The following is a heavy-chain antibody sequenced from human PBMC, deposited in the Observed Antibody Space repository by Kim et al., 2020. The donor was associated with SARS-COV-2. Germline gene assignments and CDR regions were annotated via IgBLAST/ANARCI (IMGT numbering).Heavy chain of an antibody. J-gene: IGHJ4*02. CDR1: GYTLTDLS. CDR3: ATVPAMTMVRGHFYY. V-gene: IGHV1-24*01. Sequence: ASVKVSCKVSGYTLTDLSMHWVRQAPGQGLEWMGCFDPEDGETIYAQKFQGRVTMTEDTSTDTAYMELSSLRSEDTAVYYCATVPAMTMVRGHFYYWGQGTLVTVSS. D-gene: IGHD3-10*01. CDR2: FDPEDGET.